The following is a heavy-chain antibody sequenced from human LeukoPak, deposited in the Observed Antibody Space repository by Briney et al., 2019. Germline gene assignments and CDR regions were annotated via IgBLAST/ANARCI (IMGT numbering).Heavy chain of an antibody. V-gene: IGHV3-23*01. CDR3: AKDRPNFHENSGHYYRRDGDS. CDR2: MCGTAGCT. D-gene: IGHD3-22*01. Sequence: GGSLTLSXQASGFTFYMYAMSWVRQAPGKGLEWVASMCGTAGCTFYPDSVKGRFTISRDNSKNVLYLRMNSLTAEDTAIYYCAKDRPNFHENSGHYYRRDGDSWGQGTLVTVSS. CDR1: GFTFYMYA. J-gene: IGHJ5*01.